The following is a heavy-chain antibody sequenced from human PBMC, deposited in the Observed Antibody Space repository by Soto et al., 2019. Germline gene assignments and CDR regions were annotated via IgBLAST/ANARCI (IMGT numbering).Heavy chain of an antibody. J-gene: IGHJ4*02. CDR2: ISGSGGNT. D-gene: IGHD2-15*01. V-gene: IGHV3-23*01. CDR3: AKWAAVYSTYYFDD. CDR1: GFTFSSYA. Sequence: PGGSLRLSCAASGFTFSSYAMSWVRQAPGKGLEWVSAISGSGGNTYYADSVKGRFTISRDNSKNTLHLQMNSLRAEDTAVYYCAKWAAVYSTYYFDDWGQGTLVTVSS.